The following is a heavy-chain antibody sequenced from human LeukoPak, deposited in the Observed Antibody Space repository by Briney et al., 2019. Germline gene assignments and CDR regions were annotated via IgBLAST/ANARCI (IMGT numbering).Heavy chain of an antibody. Sequence: GSLRLSCAASGFTFSSYAMSWVRQPPGRGLEWIGSFYYSGSTYYNPSLKSRVTISVDTSKNQFSLKLSSVTAADTAVYYCANSANYGDNSGYFDYWGQGTLVTVSS. J-gene: IGHJ4*02. D-gene: IGHD4-23*01. CDR1: GFTFSSYA. V-gene: IGHV4-38-2*01. CDR2: FYYSGST. CDR3: ANSANYGDNSGYFDY.